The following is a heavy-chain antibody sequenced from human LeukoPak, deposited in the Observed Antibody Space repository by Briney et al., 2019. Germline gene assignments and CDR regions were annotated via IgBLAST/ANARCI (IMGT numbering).Heavy chain of an antibody. V-gene: IGHV1-8*01. Sequence: VASVKVSCKASGYTFTSYDINWVRQATGQGLEWMGWMNPNSGNTGYAQKFQGRVTVTRNTSISTAYMELSSLRSEDTAVYYCARGLIAAAADYWGQGTLVTVSS. D-gene: IGHD6-13*01. CDR3: ARGLIAAAADY. J-gene: IGHJ4*02. CDR1: GYTFTSYD. CDR2: MNPNSGNT.